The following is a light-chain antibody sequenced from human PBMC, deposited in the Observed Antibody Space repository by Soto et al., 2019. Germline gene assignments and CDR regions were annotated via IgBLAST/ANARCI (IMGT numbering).Light chain of an antibody. V-gene: IGKV3-11*01. J-gene: IGKJ2*01. CDR2: DAS. CDR3: QQRSNGPPYT. Sequence: EKATLSCRASQSVSSYLAWYQQKPGQAPRLLIYDASNRATGIPARFSGSGSGTDFTLTISSLEPEDFAVYYCQQRSNGPPYTFGQGTKVDIK. CDR1: QSVSSY.